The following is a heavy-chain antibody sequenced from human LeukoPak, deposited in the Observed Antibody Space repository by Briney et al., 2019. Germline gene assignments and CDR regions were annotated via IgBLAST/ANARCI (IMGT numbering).Heavy chain of an antibody. CDR3: ARQQGDSSGWYSYYYYYMDV. CDR1: GGSISSYY. J-gene: IGHJ6*03. V-gene: IGHV4-59*01. CDR2: IHYSGST. D-gene: IGHD6-19*01. Sequence: SETLSLTCTVSGGSISSYYWSWIRQPPGKGLEWIGYIHYSGSTHYNPSLKSRVTISVDTSKNQVSLKLRSVTAADTAVYYCARQQGDSSGWYSYYYYYMDVWGKGTTVTISS.